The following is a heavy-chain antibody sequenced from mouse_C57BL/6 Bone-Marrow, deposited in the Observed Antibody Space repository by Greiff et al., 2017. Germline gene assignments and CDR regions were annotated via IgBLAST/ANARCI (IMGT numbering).Heavy chain of an antibody. J-gene: IGHJ4*01. Sequence: EVQGVESGGGLVKPGGSLKLSCAASGFTFSSYAMSWVRQTPEKRLEWVATISDGGSYTYYPDNVKGRFTITRDNAKNNLYLQMHHLKSKDKAVDYYAREHLLLQSGYAMDYWGQGTSVTVSS. V-gene: IGHV5-4*01. CDR3: AREHLLLQSGYAMDY. D-gene: IGHD1-1*01. CDR1: GFTFSSYA. CDR2: ISDGGSYT.